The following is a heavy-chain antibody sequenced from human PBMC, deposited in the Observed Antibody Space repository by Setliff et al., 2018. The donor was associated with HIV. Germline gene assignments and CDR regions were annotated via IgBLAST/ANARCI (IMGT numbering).Heavy chain of an antibody. J-gene: IGHJ3*02. V-gene: IGHV3-49*04. CDR2: IRSKAYGGTT. Sequence: GESLKISCTASGFTFGDYAMSWVRQAPGKGLEWVGFIRSKAYGGTTEYAASVKDRFTVSRDDSKSIAYLQINSLETEDTAVYYCTRDKGYAFDIWGQGTMVTVSS. CDR3: TRDKGYAFDI. D-gene: IGHD5-18*01. CDR1: GFTFGDYA.